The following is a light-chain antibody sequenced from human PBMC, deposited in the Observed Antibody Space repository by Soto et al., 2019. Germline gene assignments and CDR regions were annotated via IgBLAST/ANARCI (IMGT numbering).Light chain of an antibody. CDR2: GAS. CDR3: HQYGASPPYT. V-gene: IGKV3-20*01. CDR1: QSISSNS. Sequence: EIVLTQSPGTLSLSPGEGDTLSCRASQSISSNSLAWYQQKPGQAPRLLIYGASTRATGIPDRFSGSGSGTDFTLTINRLEPEDFAVYYCHQYGASPPYTFGQGTRLEIK. J-gene: IGKJ5*01.